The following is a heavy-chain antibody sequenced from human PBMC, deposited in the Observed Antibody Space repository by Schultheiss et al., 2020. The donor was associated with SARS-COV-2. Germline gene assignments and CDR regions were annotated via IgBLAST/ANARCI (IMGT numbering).Heavy chain of an antibody. D-gene: IGHD5-18*01. CDR1: GFTFSSSW. CDR2: IKCDGSEK. V-gene: IGHV3-52*01. Sequence: GGSLRLSCAASGFTFSSSWMHWVCQAPEKGLEWVADIKCDGSEKYYVDSVKGRLTISRDNAKNSLYLQVNSLRAEDTAVYYCARDRGIQLWPGDAFDIWGQGTMVTVSS. CDR3: ARDRGIQLWPGDAFDI. J-gene: IGHJ3*02.